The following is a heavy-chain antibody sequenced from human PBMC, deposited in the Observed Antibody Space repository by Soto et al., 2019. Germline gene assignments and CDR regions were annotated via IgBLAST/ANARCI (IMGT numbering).Heavy chain of an antibody. CDR1: GYTFTSYY. Sequence: ASVKVSCKASGYTFTSYYMHWVRQAPGQGLEWMGIINPSGGSTSYAQKFQGRVTMTRDTSTSTVYMELSSLRSEDTAVYYCATGSGSYYYYYYGTDVWGQGTTVTVSS. CDR2: INPSGGST. CDR3: ATGSGSYYYYYYGTDV. V-gene: IGHV1-46*01. J-gene: IGHJ6*02. D-gene: IGHD1-26*01.